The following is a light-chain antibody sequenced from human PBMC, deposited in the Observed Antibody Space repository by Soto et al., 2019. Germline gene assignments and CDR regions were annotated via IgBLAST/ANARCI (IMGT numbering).Light chain of an antibody. J-gene: IGKJ1*01. V-gene: IGKV1-5*03. CDR1: QSISSW. CDR3: QQYNSYSPV. CDR2: KAS. Sequence: DIPMTQSPSTLSASVGDRVTITCRASQSISSWLAWYQQKPGKAPKLLIYKASSLESGVPSRFSGSASGTEFTRTISSLQPDDFATYYCQQYNSYSPVFGQGTKVEIK.